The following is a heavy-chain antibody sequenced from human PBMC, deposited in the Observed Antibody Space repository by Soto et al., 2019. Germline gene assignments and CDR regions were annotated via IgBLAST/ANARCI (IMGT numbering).Heavy chain of an antibody. CDR3: ARHLLPLKWVN. D-gene: IGHD2-15*01. J-gene: IGHJ4*02. CDR2: LSYSGSS. Sequence: PSETLSLTCTVSGASVSSQSFSWGWLRQPPGKGPEWIGTLSYSGSSFYNPSLKNRVTISVDTSKNLVSLRLSGVTASDTAVYFCARHLLPLKWVNWGQGTVVT. CDR1: GASVSSQSFS. V-gene: IGHV4-39*01.